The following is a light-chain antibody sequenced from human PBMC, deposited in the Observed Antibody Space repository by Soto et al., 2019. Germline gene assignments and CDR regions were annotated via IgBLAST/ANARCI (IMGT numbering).Light chain of an antibody. J-gene: IGKJ5*01. CDR2: DAS. CDR1: ESVGSN. Sequence: EIVMTQSPVTLSVSPGERATLSCRASESVGSNLAWYQQKPDQPPRLLIYDASMRETGVPPRFSGSGSGTEFTLTISNLQSEDFATYYCQEAYSFPVTFGLGTRLEIK. CDR3: QEAYSFPVT. V-gene: IGKV3-15*01.